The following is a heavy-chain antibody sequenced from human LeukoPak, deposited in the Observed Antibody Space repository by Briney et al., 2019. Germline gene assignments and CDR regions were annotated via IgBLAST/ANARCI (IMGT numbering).Heavy chain of an antibody. CDR3: ARDPRDIVVVPAALTGVTWFDP. D-gene: IGHD2-2*01. CDR2: ISYDGSNK. CDR1: GFTFSSYA. J-gene: IGHJ5*02. Sequence: TGGSLRLSCAAYGFTFSSYAMHWVRQAPGKGLEWVAVISYDGSNKYYADSVKGRFTISRDNSKNTLYLQMNSLRAEDTAVYYCARDPRDIVVVPAALTGVTWFDPWGQGTLVTVSS. V-gene: IGHV3-30-3*01.